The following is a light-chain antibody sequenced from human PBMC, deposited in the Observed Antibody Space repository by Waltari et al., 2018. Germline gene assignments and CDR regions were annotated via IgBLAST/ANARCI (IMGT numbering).Light chain of an antibody. CDR1: QDIGKS. CDR3: QQYKSYPYT. V-gene: IGKV1-16*02. Sequence: DIQMTQSPSSLSASVGDSVTITCRASQDIGKSLTWFQQKPGKAPKSLIYNTYILQSGVPSKFSGSGTGTDFTLTISSLQPEDFATYYCQQYKSYPYTFGQGTNLETK. CDR2: NTY. J-gene: IGKJ2*01.